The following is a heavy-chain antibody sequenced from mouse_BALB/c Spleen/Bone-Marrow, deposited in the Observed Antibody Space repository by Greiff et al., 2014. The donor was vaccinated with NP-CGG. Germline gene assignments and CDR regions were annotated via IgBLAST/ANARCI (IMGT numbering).Heavy chain of an antibody. J-gene: IGHJ3*01. Sequence: VQLQQSGAELARPGASVKMSCKASGYTFTSYTMHWVNQRPGQGLEWIGYINPSSGYTNYNQKFKDKATLTADKSSSTAYMQLSSLTSEDSAVYYCALANWDIGGPFAYWGQGTLATVSA. CDR2: INPSSGYT. CDR1: GYTFTSYT. D-gene: IGHD4-1*01. V-gene: IGHV1-4*01. CDR3: ALANWDIGGPFAY.